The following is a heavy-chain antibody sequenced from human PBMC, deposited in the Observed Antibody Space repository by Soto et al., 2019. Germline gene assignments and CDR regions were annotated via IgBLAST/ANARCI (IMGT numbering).Heavy chain of an antibody. V-gene: IGHV3-23*01. J-gene: IGHJ4*02. D-gene: IGHD7-27*01. CDR1: GFTFSRHA. Sequence: EVQLLESGGGLVQPGGSLQLSCVGSGFTFSRHAITWVRQAPGKGLEWVSTLGTIGTFYTDSVKGRFTISRDDSKSTAYLQMSGLRAEDTAIYHCARDLTTHDYWGQGTLVTVSS. CDR2: LGTIGT. CDR3: ARDLTTHDY.